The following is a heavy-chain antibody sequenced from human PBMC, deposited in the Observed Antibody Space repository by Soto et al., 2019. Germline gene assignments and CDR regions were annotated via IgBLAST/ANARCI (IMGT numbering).Heavy chain of an antibody. CDR2: IYHTGST. Sequence: QVQLQESGPGLVQPSQTLSLTCSVSGDPVSSGSYYWTSVRQHPVKGLEWIGYIYHTGSTYYTPSLQSRLIMSIDTSKNQFSLHLYSVTAADSAVYFCAAKLGTTHYFDFWGQGSLVAVSS. J-gene: IGHJ4*02. D-gene: IGHD7-27*01. CDR3: AAKLGTTHYFDF. V-gene: IGHV4-31*03. CDR1: GDPVSSGSYY.